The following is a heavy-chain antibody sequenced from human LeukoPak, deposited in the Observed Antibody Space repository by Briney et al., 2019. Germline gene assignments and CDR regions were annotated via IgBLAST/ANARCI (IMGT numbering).Heavy chain of an antibody. CDR2: IIPIFGTA. CDR3: ARDRGWAGYTYGFYY. Sequence: SVKVSCRASGGTFSSYAISWVRQAPGQGLEWMGGIIPIFGTANYAQKFQGRVTITADESTSTAYMELSGLRSEDTAVYYCARDRGWAGYTYGFYYWGQGTLVTVSS. J-gene: IGHJ4*02. V-gene: IGHV1-69*13. CDR1: GGTFSSYA. D-gene: IGHD5-18*01.